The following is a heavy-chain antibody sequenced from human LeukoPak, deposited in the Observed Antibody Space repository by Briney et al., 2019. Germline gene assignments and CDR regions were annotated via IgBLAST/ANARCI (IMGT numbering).Heavy chain of an antibody. CDR3: ASGLGSSSGYYYYGMDV. D-gene: IGHD6-6*01. V-gene: IGHV4-39*01. J-gene: IGHJ6*02. CDR1: GGSISSSSYY. CDR2: IYYSGST. Sequence: RSSETLSLTCTVSGGSISSSSYYWGWIRQPPGKGLEWIGSIYYSGSTYYNPSLKSRVTISVDTSKNQFSLKLSFVTAADTAVYYCASGLGSSSGYYYYGMDVWGQGTTVTVSS.